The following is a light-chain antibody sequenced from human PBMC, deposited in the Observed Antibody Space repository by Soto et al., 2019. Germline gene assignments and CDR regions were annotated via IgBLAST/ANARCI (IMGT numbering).Light chain of an antibody. V-gene: IGLV2-14*03. CDR3: HSYQL. CDR2: DVS. CDR1: SNDIGSYNY. Sequence: QSALTQPASLSGSPGQSITISCTGSSNDIGSYNYVSWYQQHPGKAPKLIIFDVSNRPSGVSNRFSGSRSGNTASLTISQLQTDDEADYFCHSYQLIGGGTKVTVL. J-gene: IGLJ2*01.